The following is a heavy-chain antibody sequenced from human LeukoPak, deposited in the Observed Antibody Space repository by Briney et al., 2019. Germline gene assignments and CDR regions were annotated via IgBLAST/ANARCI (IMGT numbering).Heavy chain of an antibody. CDR3: ARVAAIWPNYYGSGSYAY. V-gene: IGHV1-8*01. CDR1: GYTFTSYD. J-gene: IGHJ4*02. CDR2: MNPNSGNT. Sequence: GASVKVSCKASGYTFTSYDINWVRQATGQGLEWMGWMNPNSGNTGYAQRFQGRVTMTRNTSISTAYMELSSLRSEDTAVYYCARVAAIWPNYYGSGSYAYWGQGTLVTVSS. D-gene: IGHD3-10*01.